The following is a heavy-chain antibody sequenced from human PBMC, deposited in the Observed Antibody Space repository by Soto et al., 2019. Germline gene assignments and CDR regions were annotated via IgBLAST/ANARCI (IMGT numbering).Heavy chain of an antibody. CDR1: GGSFSGYY. V-gene: IGHV4-34*01. CDR2: INHSGST. CDR3: ARGTTTVDADY. J-gene: IGHJ4*02. Sequence: SETLSLTCAVYGGSFSGYYWSWIRQPPGKGLEWIGEINHSGSTNYNPSLKSRVTISVDTSKNQFSLKLSSVTAADTAVYYGARGTTTVDADYWGQGTLVNVSS. D-gene: IGHD4-17*01.